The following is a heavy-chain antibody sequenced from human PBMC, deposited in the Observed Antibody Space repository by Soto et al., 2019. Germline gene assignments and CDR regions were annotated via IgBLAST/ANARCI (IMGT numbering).Heavy chain of an antibody. D-gene: IGHD7-27*01. CDR1: GGSINNHY. CDR3: TRANWYSEY. J-gene: IGHJ4*02. Sequence: QVQLQESGPGLVKPSETLSLTWTVSGGSINNHYWSWIRQPPGKGLEWLGYVYYNGITNYNPSLKSRVTMSVDTSKYQLSLNLTSLTAADTAIYYCTRANWYSEYWGQGTLVTVSS. V-gene: IGHV4-59*11. CDR2: VYYNGIT.